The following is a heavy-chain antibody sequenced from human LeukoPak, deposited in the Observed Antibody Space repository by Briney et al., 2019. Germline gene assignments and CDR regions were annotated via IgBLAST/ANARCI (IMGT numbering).Heavy chain of an antibody. CDR2: ISYDGSNK. J-gene: IGHJ3*02. CDR1: GFTFSSYG. Sequence: PGRSLRLSCAASGFTFSSYGMHWVRQAPGKGLEWVAVISYDGSNKYYADSVKGRFTISRDNSKNTLYLQMNSLRAEDTAVYYCARDRMAVLFTQYCIGGTCFFRGGAAFDIWGQGTLVTVSS. V-gene: IGHV3-30*03. CDR3: ARDRMAVLFTQYCIGGTCFFRGGAAFDI. D-gene: IGHD2-15*01.